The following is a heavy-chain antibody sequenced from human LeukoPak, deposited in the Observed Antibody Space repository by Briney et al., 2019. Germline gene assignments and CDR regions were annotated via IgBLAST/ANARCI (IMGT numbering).Heavy chain of an antibody. V-gene: IGHV4-39*07. J-gene: IGHJ6*03. D-gene: IGHD3-10*01. CDR3: ARPGDYYYMDV. CDR2: IYYSGST. CDR1: AASMNSSNDY. Sequence: SDPLTHPCTVSAASMNSSNDYWGWVPQQPGKGLEWIGSIYYSGSTYYNPSLKSRVTISVDTSKNQFSLKLSSVTAADTAVYYCARPGDYYYMDVWGKGSTVTVSS.